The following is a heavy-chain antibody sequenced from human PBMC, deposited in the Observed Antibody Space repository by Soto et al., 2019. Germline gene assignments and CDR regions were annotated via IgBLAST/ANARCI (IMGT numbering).Heavy chain of an antibody. D-gene: IGHD2-15*01. Sequence: PSETLSLTCAFSVYSISSGDYWGWIRQPPGKGLEWIGSIYHSGSTYYNPSLKSRVTISVDTSKNQFSLKLSSVTAADTAVYYCARDDREHWPIVVVVDGGAFDVWGQGTWVRVSS. V-gene: IGHV4-38-2*02. J-gene: IGHJ3*01. CDR2: IYHSGST. CDR3: ARDDREHWPIVVVVDGGAFDV. CDR1: VYSISSGDY.